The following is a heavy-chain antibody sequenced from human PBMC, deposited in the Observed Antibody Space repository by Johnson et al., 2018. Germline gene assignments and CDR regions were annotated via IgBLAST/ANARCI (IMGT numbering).Heavy chain of an antibody. J-gene: IGHJ3*02. D-gene: IGHD3-10*01. V-gene: IGHV3-48*02. Sequence: EVQLVESGGGLVQPGGSLRLSCAASGFTFSTYSMNWVRQAPGKGLEWVSYVSGSGTISYADSVKGRFTISRDNAKNSLSLQMNSLGDDDTAVYYCARGGAYYYGSGLHAFDIWGQGTMVTVSS. CDR1: GFTFSTYS. CDR3: ARGGAYYYGSGLHAFDI. CDR2: VSGSGTI.